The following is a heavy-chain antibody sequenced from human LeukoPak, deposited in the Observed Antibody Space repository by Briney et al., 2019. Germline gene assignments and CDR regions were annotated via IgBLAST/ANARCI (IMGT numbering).Heavy chain of an antibody. CDR1: GFTLSSYA. J-gene: IGHJ6*02. CDR3: ARDIDSSGYYYYYYGMDV. Sequence: GGSLRLSCAASGFTLSSYAMHWVRQAPGKGLEWVAVISYDGSNKYYADSVKGRFTISRDNSKNTLYLQMNSLRAEDTAVYYCARDIDSSGYYYYYYGMDVWGQGTTVTVSS. D-gene: IGHD3-22*01. V-gene: IGHV3-30-3*01. CDR2: ISYDGSNK.